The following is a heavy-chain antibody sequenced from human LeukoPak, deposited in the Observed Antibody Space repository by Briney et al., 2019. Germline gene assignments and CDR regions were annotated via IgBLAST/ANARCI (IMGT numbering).Heavy chain of an antibody. CDR2: IKSKTDGGTT. V-gene: IGHV3-15*01. CDR1: GFTFSNAW. D-gene: IGHD5-18*01. J-gene: IGHJ4*02. Sequence: GGSLRLSCAASGFTFSNAWMSWVRQAPGKGLEWVGRIKSKTDGGTTDYAAPVKGRFTISRDDSKNTLYLQMNSLKTEDTAVYYCTTEWEGYGYGQRTYYFDYWGQGTLVTVSS. CDR3: TTEWEGYGYGQRTYYFDY.